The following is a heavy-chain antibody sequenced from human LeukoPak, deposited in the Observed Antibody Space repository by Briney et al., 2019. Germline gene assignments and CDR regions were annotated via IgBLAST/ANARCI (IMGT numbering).Heavy chain of an antibody. J-gene: IGHJ5*02. Sequence: SQTLSLTCTVSGGSISSGDYYWNWIRQPPGKGLEWIGYIYYSGSTYYNPSLKSRVTISVDTSKNQFSLKLSSVTAADTAVYYCARAPASNYEVWFDPWGRGTLVTVSS. CDR2: IYYSGST. CDR3: ARAPASNYEVWFDP. D-gene: IGHD4-11*01. V-gene: IGHV4-30-4*01. CDR1: GGSISSGDYY.